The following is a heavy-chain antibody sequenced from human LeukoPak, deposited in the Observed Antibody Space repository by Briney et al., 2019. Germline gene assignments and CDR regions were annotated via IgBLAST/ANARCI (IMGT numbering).Heavy chain of an antibody. CDR1: GGSIGSYY. CDR3: ARQSISGSSLSYLDY. V-gene: IGHV4-59*01. CDR2: IYDSGST. D-gene: IGHD3-22*01. Sequence: SETLSPTCTLSGGSIGSYYWSRIRQPPGKGLEWIGNIYDSGSTNYNPSLKSRVTISVDTSKNQCSLKLSSVTAADTAVYYCARQSISGSSLSYLDYWGQGTLVTVSS. J-gene: IGHJ4*02.